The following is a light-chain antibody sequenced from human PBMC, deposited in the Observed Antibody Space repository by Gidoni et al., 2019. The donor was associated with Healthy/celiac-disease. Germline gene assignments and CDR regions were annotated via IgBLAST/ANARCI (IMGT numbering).Light chain of an antibody. CDR1: QSVSSY. CDR3: QQRSNWPPLT. CDR2: DAS. J-gene: IGKJ4*01. Sequence: EIVSTQSAATLSSSPGERATLSCRASQSVSSYLAWYQQKPGQAPRLLIYDASNRATGIPARFSGSGSGTDFTLTISSLEPEDFAVYYCQQRSNWPPLTFGGGTKVEIK. V-gene: IGKV3-11*01.